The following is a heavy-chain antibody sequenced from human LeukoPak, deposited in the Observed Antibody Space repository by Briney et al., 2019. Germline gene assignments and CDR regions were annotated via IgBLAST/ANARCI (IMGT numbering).Heavy chain of an antibody. Sequence: PSETLSLTCTVSGGXISSYYWSWIRQPPGKGLEWIGYIYYSGSTNYNPSLKSRVTISVDTSKNQFSLKLSSVTAADTAVYYCARAGFGSSWARHFDYWGQGTLVTVSS. CDR3: ARAGFGSSWARHFDY. CDR2: IYYSGST. D-gene: IGHD6-13*01. J-gene: IGHJ4*02. V-gene: IGHV4-59*01. CDR1: GGXISSYY.